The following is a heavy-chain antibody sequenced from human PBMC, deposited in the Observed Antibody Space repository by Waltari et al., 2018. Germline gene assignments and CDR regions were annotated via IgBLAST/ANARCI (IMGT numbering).Heavy chain of an antibody. CDR2: IYYSGST. CDR1: GGSISSHY. V-gene: IGHV4-59*11. D-gene: IGHD3-10*01. J-gene: IGHJ6*02. CDR3: ARGGGYYGSGSSDYYYYYGMDV. Sequence: QVQLQESGPGLVKPSETLSLTCTVSGGSISSHYWSWIRQPPGKGLEWIGYIYYSGSTNYNPSLKSRVTRSVDTAKNQFSLKLSSVTAADTAVYYCARGGGYYGSGSSDYYYYYGMDVWGQGTTVTVSS.